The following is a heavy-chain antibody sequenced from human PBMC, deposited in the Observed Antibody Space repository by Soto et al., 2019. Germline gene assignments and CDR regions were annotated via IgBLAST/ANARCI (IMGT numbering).Heavy chain of an antibody. D-gene: IGHD3-9*01. CDR1: GFTFSNAW. CDR2: IKSKTDGGTT. J-gene: IGHJ4*02. Sequence: SLRLSCAASGFTFSNAWMNWVRQAPGKGLEWVGRIKSKTDGGTTDYAAPVKGRFTISRDDSKNTLYLQMNSLKTEDIAVYYCTTKYFDWLLSFDYWGQGTLVTVSS. CDR3: TTKYFDWLLSFDY. V-gene: IGHV3-15*07.